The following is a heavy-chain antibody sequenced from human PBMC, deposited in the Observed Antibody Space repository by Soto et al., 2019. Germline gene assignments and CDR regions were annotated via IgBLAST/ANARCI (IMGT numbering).Heavy chain of an antibody. CDR1: GGSISSYY. CDR2: IYYSGST. D-gene: IGHD5-18*01. J-gene: IGHJ4*02. Sequence: PSETLSLTCTVSGGSISSYYWSWIRQPPGKGLEWIGYIYYSGSTNYNPSLKSRVTISVDTSKNQFSLKLSSVTAADTAVYYCARTEESYGYFHYWGPGTLVTVSS. V-gene: IGHV4-59*08. CDR3: ARTEESYGYFHY.